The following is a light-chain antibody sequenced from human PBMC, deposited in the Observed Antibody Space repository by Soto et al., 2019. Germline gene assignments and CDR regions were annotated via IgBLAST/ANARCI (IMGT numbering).Light chain of an antibody. J-gene: IGKJ3*01. CDR2: DTS. CDR1: QRVNSKY. Sequence: EIVLMQSPGTLSLSPGEGATLSCRASQRVNSKYLAWYQQKPGQAPTVLIFDTSRRATGVPDRCSGSGSGTDFTLTIRRLEPDDFAVYYCQQYGSSQFTFGPGTKVNI. CDR3: QQYGSSQFT. V-gene: IGKV3-20*01.